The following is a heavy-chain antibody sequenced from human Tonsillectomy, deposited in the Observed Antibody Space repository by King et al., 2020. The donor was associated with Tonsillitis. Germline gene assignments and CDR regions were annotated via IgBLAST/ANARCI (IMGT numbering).Heavy chain of an antibody. CDR3: ARDGMIWSGYWGYFDY. J-gene: IGHJ4*02. CDR2: ISYDGSNK. V-gene: IGHV3-30-3*01. D-gene: IGHD3-3*01. Sequence: VQLVESGGGVVQPGRSLRLSCAASGFTFSSYAMHWVRQAPGKGLEWVAVISYDGSNKYYADSVKGRFTISRDNSKNTRYLQMNSLRAEVTAVYYCARDGMIWSGYWGYFDYWGQGTLVTVSS. CDR1: GFTFSSYA.